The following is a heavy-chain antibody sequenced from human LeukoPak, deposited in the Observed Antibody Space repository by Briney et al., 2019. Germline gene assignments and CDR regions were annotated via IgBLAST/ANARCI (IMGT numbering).Heavy chain of an antibody. Sequence: PSETLSLTCAVSGYSISSGYYWGWIRQPPGKGLEWIGSIYHSGSTYYNPSLKSRPTISVDTSKNQFSLKLSSVTAADTAVYYCARRGIAVAGDFDYWGQGTLVTVSS. D-gene: IGHD6-19*01. J-gene: IGHJ4*02. CDR2: IYHSGST. CDR3: ARRGIAVAGDFDY. V-gene: IGHV4-38-2*01. CDR1: GYSISSGYY.